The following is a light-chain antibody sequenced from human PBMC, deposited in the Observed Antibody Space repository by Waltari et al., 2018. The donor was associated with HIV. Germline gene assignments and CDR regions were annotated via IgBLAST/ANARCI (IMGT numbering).Light chain of an antibody. Sequence: QSALTQSRSVSGSPGQSITISCTGTTNDVGAYNYVSWYQQHPGRPPKLLIFDLIKLPSGVPDRFSCSKSGNTAALSISGLQAEDEADYYGCSSAGKYTFVFGTGTKVTVL. CDR3: CSSAGKYTFV. V-gene: IGLV2-11*01. CDR1: TNDVGAYNY. J-gene: IGLJ1*01. CDR2: DLI.